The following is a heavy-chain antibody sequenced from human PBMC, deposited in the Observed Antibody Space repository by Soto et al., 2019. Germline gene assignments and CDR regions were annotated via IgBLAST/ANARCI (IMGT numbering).Heavy chain of an antibody. CDR2: ISGSGGST. CDR3: AKNVITFGGVIGNFDY. J-gene: IGHJ4*02. V-gene: IGHV3-23*01. D-gene: IGHD3-16*02. CDR1: GFTFSSYA. Sequence: EVQLLESGGGLVQPGGSLRLSCAASGFTFSSYAMSWVRQAPGKGLEWVSAISGSGGSTYYADSVKGRFTISRDNSKYTLYLQMNSLRAEDTAVYYCAKNVITFGGVIGNFDYWGQGTLVTVSS.